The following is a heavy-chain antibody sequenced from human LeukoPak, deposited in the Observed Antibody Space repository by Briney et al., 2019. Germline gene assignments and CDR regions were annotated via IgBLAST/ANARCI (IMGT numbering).Heavy chain of an antibody. Sequence: QTLSLTCAISGDSVSSNSAAWNWIRQSPSRGLEWLGRTYYRSKWYNDYAVSVKSRITINPDTSKNQFSLQLNSVTPEDTAVYYCARDREYSSSAGPYYYYYYMDVWGKGTTVTVSS. CDR2: TYYRSKWYN. CDR3: ARDREYSSSAGPYYYYYYMDV. CDR1: GDSVSSNSAA. J-gene: IGHJ6*03. D-gene: IGHD6-6*01. V-gene: IGHV6-1*01.